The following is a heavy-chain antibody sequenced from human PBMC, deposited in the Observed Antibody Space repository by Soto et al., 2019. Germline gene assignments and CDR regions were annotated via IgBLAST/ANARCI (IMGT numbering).Heavy chain of an antibody. Sequence: SETLSLTCTVSGDSMSKYYWSWIRQPAGKGLEWIGRIYTGGSTNYNPSLKSRVNMSIDTSNNHFSLNLKSVTAADAAVYYCARTVGAAYYFDFWGQGALVTVSS. CDR3: ARTVGAAYYFDF. V-gene: IGHV4-4*07. J-gene: IGHJ4*02. D-gene: IGHD1-26*01. CDR2: IYTGGST. CDR1: GDSMSKYY.